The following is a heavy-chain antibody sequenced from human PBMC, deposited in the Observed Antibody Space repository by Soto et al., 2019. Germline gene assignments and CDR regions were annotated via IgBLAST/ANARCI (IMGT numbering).Heavy chain of an antibody. J-gene: IGHJ4*02. CDR1: GASISYYL. CDR3: ARGGQDFWSGPFDY. Sequence: LPLTATDAGASISYYLCNLIRHPAGKGLEWIGRIDNSGSTNYNPSLKSRITMSADTSRNQFSLKLNSVTAADTAVYYCARGGQDFWSGPFDYWGQGALVTVSS. D-gene: IGHD3-3*01. CDR2: IDNSGST. V-gene: IGHV4-4*07.